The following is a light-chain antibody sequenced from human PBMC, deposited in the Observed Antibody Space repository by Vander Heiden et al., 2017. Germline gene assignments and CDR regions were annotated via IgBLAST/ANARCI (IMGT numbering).Light chain of an antibody. CDR2: WAS. CDR1: QSDLYSSNNKNY. Sequence: DIVMTQSPDSLAVSLGERATINCKSSQSDLYSSNNKNYLAWYQQKPGQPPKLLIYWASTRESGVPDRFSGSGSGTDFTLTISSLQAEDVAVYYCQQDDSTPYTFGQGTKLEIK. CDR3: QQDDSTPYT. J-gene: IGKJ2*01. V-gene: IGKV4-1*01.